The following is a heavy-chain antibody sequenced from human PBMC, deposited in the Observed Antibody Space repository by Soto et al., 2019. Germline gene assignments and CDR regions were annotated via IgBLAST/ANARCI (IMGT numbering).Heavy chain of an antibody. V-gene: IGHV3-21*01. D-gene: IGHD3-16*01. CDR3: ARGYDVVRVPVAIRVGYFDH. CDR1: GFTFSSHT. CDR2: ISATGSDI. J-gene: IGHJ4*02. Sequence: EVDLVESGGGQAKPGGALRLSCTDSGFTFSSHTMNWVRQAPGKGLEWVSSISATGSDIYYGDSVMGRFTISRDNAKNSLYLQLNNLRVEDTAVYYCARGYDVVRVPVAIRVGYFDHWGQGTVVTVSS.